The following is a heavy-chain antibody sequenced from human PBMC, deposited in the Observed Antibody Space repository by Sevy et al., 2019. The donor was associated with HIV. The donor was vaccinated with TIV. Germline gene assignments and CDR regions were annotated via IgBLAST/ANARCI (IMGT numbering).Heavy chain of an antibody. J-gene: IGHJ4*02. CDR1: GFTFRTYW. Sequence: GGSLRLSCEASGFTFRTYWMNWVRQAPGKGLEWVANINEDGSVKYYVDSVKGRFTISRDNAKNSVYLQMNSLRAEDAALYYCVRAIQNSESYWGQGTLVTVSS. CDR2: INEDGSVK. CDR3: VRAIQNSESY. V-gene: IGHV3-7*04.